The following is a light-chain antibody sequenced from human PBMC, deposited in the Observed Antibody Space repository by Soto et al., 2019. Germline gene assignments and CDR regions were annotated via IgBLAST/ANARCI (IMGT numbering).Light chain of an antibody. Sequence: DIQMTQSPSSVSASVGDKVTITCRASHGISGSLAWYQLKPGKAPRLVISETSSLHHGVPSRFTGSGSGTDFTLTISDLLPEDFATYICQQYYTLPLTFGGGTKVEVK. CDR2: ETS. V-gene: IGKV1-12*01. CDR3: QQYYTLPLT. CDR1: HGISGS. J-gene: IGKJ4*01.